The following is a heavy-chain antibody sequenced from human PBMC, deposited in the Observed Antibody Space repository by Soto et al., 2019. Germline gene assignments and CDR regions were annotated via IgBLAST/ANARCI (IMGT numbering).Heavy chain of an antibody. CDR3: ARRVQVPTTVTTWGGYNWFDP. D-gene: IGHD4-17*01. V-gene: IGHV4-39*01. J-gene: IGHJ5*02. CDR1: GGSISSSSYY. Sequence: QLQLQESGPGLVKPSETLSLTCTVSGGSISSSSYYWGWIRQPPGKGLEWIGSIYYSGSTYYNPSLKSRVTISVDTSKNQFSLKLSSVTAADTAVYYCARRVQVPTTVTTWGGYNWFDPWGQGTLVTVSS. CDR2: IYYSGST.